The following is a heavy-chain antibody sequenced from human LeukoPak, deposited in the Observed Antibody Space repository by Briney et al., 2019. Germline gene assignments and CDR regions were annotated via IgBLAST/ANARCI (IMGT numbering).Heavy chain of an antibody. V-gene: IGHV3-23*01. Sequence: GGSLRLSCAASGFTFSSYAMSWVRQAPGKGLEGVSAISGSGGSTYYADSVKGRFTISRDNSKNTLYLQMNSLRAEDTAVYYCASWWDYYDSSGYYPHIWGQGTMVTVSS. CDR1: GFTFSSYA. CDR3: ASWWDYYDSSGYYPHI. D-gene: IGHD3-22*01. J-gene: IGHJ3*02. CDR2: ISGSGGST.